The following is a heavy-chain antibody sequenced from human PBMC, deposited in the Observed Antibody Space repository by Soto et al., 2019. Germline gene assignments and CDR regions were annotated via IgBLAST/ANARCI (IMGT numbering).Heavy chain of an antibody. D-gene: IGHD3-22*01. CDR3: ARGAGGSGYYHYFDY. CDR1: GGTFSSYA. CDR2: VIPLFGRA. V-gene: IGHV1-69*06. J-gene: IGHJ4*02. Sequence: QVQLVQSGAEVKKPGSSVKVSCKASGGTFSSYAISCVRQAPGQALEWMGGVIPLFGRANYAQKFQGRVIITADNTPSTAYMERSHVRSKDTAVYYCARGAGGSGYYHYFDYWGQGTLVIVSS.